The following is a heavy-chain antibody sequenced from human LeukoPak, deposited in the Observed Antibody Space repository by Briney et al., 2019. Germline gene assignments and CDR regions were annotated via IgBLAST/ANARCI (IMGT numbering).Heavy chain of an antibody. D-gene: IGHD3-10*01. CDR2: ISSSGSTI. V-gene: IGHV3-48*03. J-gene: IGHJ4*02. CDR3: AKASIVPSSGSMYYFDY. CDR1: GFTFSSYE. Sequence: GGSLRLSCAASGFTFSSYEMNWVRQAPGKGLEWVSYISSSGSTIYYADSVKGRFTISRDNAKNTLYLQMNSLRAEDTAVYYCAKASIVPSSGSMYYFDYWGQGTLVTVSS.